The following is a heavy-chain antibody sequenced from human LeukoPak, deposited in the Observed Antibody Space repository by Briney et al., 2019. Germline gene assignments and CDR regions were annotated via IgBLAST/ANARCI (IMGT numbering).Heavy chain of an antibody. CDR1: GFTFSSYA. J-gene: IGHJ4*02. CDR2: ISGSGGST. CDR3: TSERIAAGGGRYYFDY. Sequence: PGGSLRLSCAASGFTFSSYAMSWVRQAPGKGLEWVSAISGSGGSTYYADSVKGRFTISRDNAKNSLYLQMNSLRAEDTAVYYCTSERIAAGGGRYYFDYWGQGTLVTVSS. V-gene: IGHV3-23*01. D-gene: IGHD6-13*01.